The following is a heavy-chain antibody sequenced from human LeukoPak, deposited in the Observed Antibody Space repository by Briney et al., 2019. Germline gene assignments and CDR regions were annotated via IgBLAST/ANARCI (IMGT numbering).Heavy chain of an antibody. CDR2: ISSSSSYI. Sequence: GGSLRLSCAASGFTFSSYSMNWVRQAPGKGLEWVSSISSSSSYIYYADSVKGRFTISRDNAKNSLYLHMNSLRAEDTAVYYCAGAYYYDSMDYWGQGTLVTVSS. J-gene: IGHJ4*02. CDR3: AGAYYYDSMDY. CDR1: GFTFSSYS. V-gene: IGHV3-21*01. D-gene: IGHD3-22*01.